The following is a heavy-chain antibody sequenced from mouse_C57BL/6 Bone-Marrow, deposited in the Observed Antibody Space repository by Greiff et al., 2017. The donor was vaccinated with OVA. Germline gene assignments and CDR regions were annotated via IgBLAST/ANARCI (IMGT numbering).Heavy chain of an antibody. Sequence: VQLQQSGAELVRPGASVKISCKASGYSFTGYYMNWVKQSPEKSLEWIGEINPSTGGTTYNQKFKAKATLTVDKSSSTAYMQLKSLTSEDSAVDYCARGGTSPFAYWGQGTLVTVSA. CDR2: INPSTGGT. D-gene: IGHD4-1*01. CDR3: ARGGTSPFAY. J-gene: IGHJ3*01. CDR1: GYSFTGYY. V-gene: IGHV1-42*01.